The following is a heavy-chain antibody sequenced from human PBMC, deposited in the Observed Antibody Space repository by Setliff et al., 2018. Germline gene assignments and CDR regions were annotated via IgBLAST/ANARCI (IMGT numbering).Heavy chain of an antibody. Sequence: GESLKISCKGSGYTFTNYWIAWVRQMPGKGLEYMGIIYPADSDTTYSPSFQGQVTFSSDKSINTAYLQWSSLKASDTAIYYCARMTGPYYHYYYMDVWGKGTKVTVSS. CDR3: ARMTGPYYHYYYMDV. D-gene: IGHD3-9*01. V-gene: IGHV5-51*01. CDR2: IYPADSDT. J-gene: IGHJ6*03. CDR1: GYTFTNYW.